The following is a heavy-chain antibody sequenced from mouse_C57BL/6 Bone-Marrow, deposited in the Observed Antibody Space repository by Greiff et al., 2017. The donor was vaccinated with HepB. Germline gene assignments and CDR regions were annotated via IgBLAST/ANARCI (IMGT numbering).Heavy chain of an antibody. CDR1: GYSFTSYY. D-gene: IGHD1-1*01. CDR2: IYPGSGNT. CDR3: ARRVPYYGNPFDY. J-gene: IGHJ2*01. Sequence: QVQLQQSGPELVKPGASVKISCKASGYSFTSYYIHWVKQRPGQGLEWIGWIYPGSGNTKYNEKFKGKATLTADTSSSTAYMQLNSLTSEDSAVYYCARRVPYYGNPFDYWGQGTTLTVSS. V-gene: IGHV1-66*01.